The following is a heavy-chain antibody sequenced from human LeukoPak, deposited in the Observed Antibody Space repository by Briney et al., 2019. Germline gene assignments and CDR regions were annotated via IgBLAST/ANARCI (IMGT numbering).Heavy chain of an antibody. V-gene: IGHV1-2*02. D-gene: IGHD5-18*01. J-gene: IGHJ6*03. CDR2: INPRNGET. Sequence: ASVTVSYKASGYSLSDNYLHGVGQAPGQRLGWMAWINPRNGETKFAPRFQGRVTFTRDTAITTAYMELSRLRPDDTALYYCARENVDTAMDPDSPFNYYMYVWGKGTTVTISS. CDR1: GYSLSDNY. CDR3: ARENVDTAMDPDSPFNYYMYV.